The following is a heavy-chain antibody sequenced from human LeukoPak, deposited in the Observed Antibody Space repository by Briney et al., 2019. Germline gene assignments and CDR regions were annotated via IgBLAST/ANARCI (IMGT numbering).Heavy chain of an antibody. CDR2: INPNSGGT. D-gene: IGHD6-6*01. J-gene: IGHJ6*02. Sequence: ASVKVSCKASGYTFTGYYMHCVRQAPGQGLEWMGWINPNSGGTNYAQKFQGRVTMTRDTSISTAYMELSRLRSDDTAVYYCARALYSSSSGLYYYYYVMDVWGQGTTVTVSS. CDR1: GYTFTGYY. CDR3: ARALYSSSSGLYYYYYVMDV. V-gene: IGHV1-2*02.